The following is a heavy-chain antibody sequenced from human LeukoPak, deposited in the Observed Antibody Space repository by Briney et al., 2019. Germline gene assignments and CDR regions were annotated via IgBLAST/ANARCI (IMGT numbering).Heavy chain of an antibody. D-gene: IGHD3-10*01. CDR1: GYSISSGYF. V-gene: IGHV4-38-2*01. CDR3: ASQGLYYGSGSYYRRAFDI. J-gene: IGHJ3*02. Sequence: SETLSLTCAVSGYSISSGYFWVWIRQPPGQGLEWIGSIYHSGTTYYKSSLKSRVTISVDTSKNQFSLKLSSVTAADTAVYYCASQGLYYGSGSYYRRAFDIWGQGTMVTVSS. CDR2: IYHSGTT.